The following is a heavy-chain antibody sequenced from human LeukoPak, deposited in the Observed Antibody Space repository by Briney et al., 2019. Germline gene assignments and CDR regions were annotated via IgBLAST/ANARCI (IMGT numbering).Heavy chain of an antibody. V-gene: IGHV3-64*01. D-gene: IGHD6-19*01. CDR3: AGVSESGWYYFDY. CDR2: ISSNGGST. J-gene: IGHJ4*02. Sequence: TGGSLRLSCAASGFTFSSYAMHWVRQAPGKGLEYVSAISSNGGSTYYANSVKGRFTISRDNSKNTLYLQMGSLRAEDMAVYYCAGVSESGWYYFDYWGQGTLVTVSS. CDR1: GFTFSSYA.